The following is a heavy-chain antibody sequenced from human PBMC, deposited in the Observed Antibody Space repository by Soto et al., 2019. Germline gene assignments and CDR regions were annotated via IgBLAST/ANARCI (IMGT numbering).Heavy chain of an antibody. CDR1: GFTFSSYD. V-gene: IGHV3-48*03. CDR3: NSVGNPKPA. CDR2: ISTGGTII. Sequence: GGSLRLSCAASGFTFSSYDMNWVRQAPGKGPEWLSFISTGGTIIYYAESVRGRFTISRDNAKNSLHLQMNSLRAEDTAVYYCNSVGNPKPAWGQGTLVTVSS. D-gene: IGHD1-26*01. J-gene: IGHJ5*02.